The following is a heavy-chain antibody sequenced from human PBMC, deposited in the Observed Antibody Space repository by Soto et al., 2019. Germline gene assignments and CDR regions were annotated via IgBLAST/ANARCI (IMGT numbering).Heavy chain of an antibody. CDR2: MYWDDDK. CDR3: AHRHQHRPYYYYGTDL. D-gene: IGHD2-2*01. Sequence: QITLKASCPTLVKPTQTLTLTCTFSGCSLSTSGLGVCWLRPPPGPTLEWHALMYWDDDKRYSLSVKSRLTITKDTAKIRVGLTMTNIDPVDTAPYYCAHRHQHRPYYYYGTDLWGQGTTVTVS. CDR1: GCSLSTSGLG. J-gene: IGHJ6*02. V-gene: IGHV2-5*02.